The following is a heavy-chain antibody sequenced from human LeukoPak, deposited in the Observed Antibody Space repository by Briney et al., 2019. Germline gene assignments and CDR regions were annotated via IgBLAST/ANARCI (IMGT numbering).Heavy chain of an antibody. CDR3: ARGIAAAGISWGY. D-gene: IGHD6-13*01. Sequence: ASVKVSCKASGYTFTGYYMHWVRQARGQGLEWMGWINPNSGGTNYAQKFQGRVTMTRDTSICTAYMELSRLRSDDTAVYYCARGIAAAGISWGYWGQGTLVNVSS. V-gene: IGHV1-2*02. CDR2: INPNSGGT. CDR1: GYTFTGYY. J-gene: IGHJ4*02.